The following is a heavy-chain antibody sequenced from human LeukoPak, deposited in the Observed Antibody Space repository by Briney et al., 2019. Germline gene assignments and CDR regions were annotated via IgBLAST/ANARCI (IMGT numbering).Heavy chain of an antibody. CDR3: VKITSSSGGDY. V-gene: IGHV3-64D*09. CDR1: GFTFSSYA. CDR2: ISSNGGST. J-gene: IGHJ4*02. Sequence: GGSLRLSCSASGFTFSSYAMYWVRQAPGKGLEYVSGISSNGGSTYYADSVKGRFTISRDNSKNTLYLQMSSLGAEDTAVYYCVKITSSSGGDYWGQGTLVTASS. D-gene: IGHD6-19*01.